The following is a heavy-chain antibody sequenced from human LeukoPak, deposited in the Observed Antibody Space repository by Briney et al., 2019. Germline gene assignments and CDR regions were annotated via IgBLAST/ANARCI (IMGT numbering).Heavy chain of an antibody. CDR3: AKTRTIFGVVGYLDV. J-gene: IGHJ6*03. CDR1: GFTFSTYA. Sequence: GGSLRLSCAASGFTFSTYAMAWVRQAPHKGLEWVSGISGSGSTTSYADSVKGRFTISRDNSKNTLDLQMNSLRGEDTAVYYCAKTRTIFGVVGYLDVWGKGTTVTVSS. V-gene: IGHV3-23*01. CDR2: ISGSGSTT. D-gene: IGHD3-3*01.